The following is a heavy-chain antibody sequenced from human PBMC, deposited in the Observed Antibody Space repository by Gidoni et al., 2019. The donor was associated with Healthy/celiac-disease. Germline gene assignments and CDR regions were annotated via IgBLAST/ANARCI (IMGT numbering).Heavy chain of an antibody. CDR1: GFTFSSYW. D-gene: IGHD3-9*01. J-gene: IGHJ4*02. Sequence: EVQLVESGGGLVQPGGSLRLSCAASGFTFSSYWMSWVRQAPGKGLEWVANIKQDGSEKYYVDSVKGRFTISRDNAKNSLYLQMNSLRAEDTAVYYCARDDYDILTGYYPLFDYWGQGTLVTVSS. CDR2: IKQDGSEK. V-gene: IGHV3-7*01. CDR3: ARDDYDILTGYYPLFDY.